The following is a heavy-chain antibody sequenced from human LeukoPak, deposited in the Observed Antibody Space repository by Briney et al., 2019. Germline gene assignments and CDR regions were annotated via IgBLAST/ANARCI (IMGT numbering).Heavy chain of an antibody. CDR3: ARYSGPTIAAAGGNWFDP. J-gene: IGHJ5*02. V-gene: IGHV1-2*02. CDR1: GYTFTGYY. Sequence: GASVKVSCKASGYTFTGYYMHWVRQAPGQGLEWMGWINPNSGGTNYAQKFQGRVTMTRDTSISTAYMELSRLRSDDTAVYYCARYSGPTIAAAGGNWFDPWGKGTLVTVSS. D-gene: IGHD6-13*01. CDR2: INPNSGGT.